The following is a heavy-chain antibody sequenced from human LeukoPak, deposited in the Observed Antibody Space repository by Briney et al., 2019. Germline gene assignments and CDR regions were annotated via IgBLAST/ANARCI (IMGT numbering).Heavy chain of an antibody. J-gene: IGHJ4*02. CDR1: GFTFSSYG. V-gene: IGHV3-33*08. CDR2: IWYGGSNK. CDR3: ARTSLGTQYYFDY. D-gene: IGHD7-27*01. Sequence: PGGSLRLSCAASGFTFSSYGMHWVRQAPGKGLEWVAVIWYGGSNKYYADSVKGRFTISRDNSKNTLFLQMSSLRAEDTAVYYCARTSLGTQYYFDYWGQGTLVTVSS.